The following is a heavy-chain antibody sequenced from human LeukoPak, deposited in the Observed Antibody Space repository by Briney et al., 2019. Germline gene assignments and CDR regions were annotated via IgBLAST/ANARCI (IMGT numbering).Heavy chain of an antibody. V-gene: IGHV4-61*02. Sequence: SETLSLTCTVSGVSISSGNYYWSWIRQPAGKGLEWIGRTYTSETSKYNPSLKSRVTISVDMSKNQFSLKLASVTAADTAVYYCARGKYFDIFDYWGQGTLITVSS. D-gene: IGHD3-9*01. J-gene: IGHJ4*02. CDR3: ARGKYFDIFDY. CDR1: GVSISSGNYY. CDR2: TYTSETS.